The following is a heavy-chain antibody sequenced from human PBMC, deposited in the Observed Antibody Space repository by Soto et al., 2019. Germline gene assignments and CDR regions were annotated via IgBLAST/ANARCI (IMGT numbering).Heavy chain of an antibody. V-gene: IGHV3-21*01. CDR3: TRDASRDSSARGWFDP. CDR2: ISSNSAYI. Sequence: LRPSCAASGFTFRSFTMNWVRQAPGKGLEWVSTISSNSAYIYYTDALRGRFTISRDNAKNSLHLQMNSLRAEDTAVYYCTRDASRDSSARGWFDPWGPGTLVTVSS. J-gene: IGHJ5*02. CDR1: GFTFRSFT. D-gene: IGHD6-13*01.